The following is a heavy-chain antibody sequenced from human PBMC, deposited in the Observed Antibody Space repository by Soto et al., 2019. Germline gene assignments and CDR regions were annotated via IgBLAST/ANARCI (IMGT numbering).Heavy chain of an antibody. D-gene: IGHD4-17*01. J-gene: IGHJ1*01. CDR3: TLARDYGASEYFQH. V-gene: IGHV3-15*01. Sequence: EVQVVESGGGLVKPGGSLRLSCAVSGFTFNNAWMTWVRQAPGKGLEWVGRIKSKTDGGTTDYAAPVKGRFTISRDDSKNTLYLQTNSLKTDDTAVYYCTLARDYGASEYFQHWGQGTLVTVSS. CDR1: GFTFNNAW. CDR2: IKSKTDGGTT.